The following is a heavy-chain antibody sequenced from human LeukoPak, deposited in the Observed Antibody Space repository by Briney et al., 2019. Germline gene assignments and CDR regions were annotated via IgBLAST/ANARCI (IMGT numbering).Heavy chain of an antibody. D-gene: IGHD5-12*01. CDR2: INPNSGGT. J-gene: IGHJ6*02. Sequence: ASVKVSCEASGYTFTGYYMHRVRQAPGQGLEWMGWINPNSGGTNYAQKFQGRVTMTRDTSISTAYMELSRLRSDDTAVYYCASGYSGYYGMDVWGQGTTVTVSS. V-gene: IGHV1-2*02. CDR1: GYTFTGYY. CDR3: ASGYSGYYGMDV.